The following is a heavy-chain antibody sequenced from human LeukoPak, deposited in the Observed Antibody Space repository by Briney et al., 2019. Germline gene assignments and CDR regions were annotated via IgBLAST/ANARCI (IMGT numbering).Heavy chain of an antibody. V-gene: IGHV3-48*01. CDR1: GFTFSSYS. J-gene: IGHJ4*02. Sequence: GGSLRLSCAASGFTFSSYSMNWVRQAPGKGLEWVSYISSSSSTIYYADSVKGRFTISRDNAKNSLYLQMNGLRAEDTAVYYCARGLTIFGVVIISTRYYFDYWGQGTLVTVSS. CDR2: ISSSSSTI. CDR3: ARGLTIFGVVIISTRYYFDY. D-gene: IGHD3-3*01.